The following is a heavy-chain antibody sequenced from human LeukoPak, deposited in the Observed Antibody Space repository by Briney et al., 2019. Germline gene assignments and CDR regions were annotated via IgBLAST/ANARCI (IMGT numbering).Heavy chain of an antibody. CDR2: MYYNGST. CDR1: GGSISSTNYY. J-gene: IGHJ3*02. D-gene: IGHD3-22*01. V-gene: IGHV4-39*07. CDR3: ARAPYYYDSSGYSDAFDI. Sequence: SSETLSLTCTVSGGSISSTNYYWGWIRQPPGKGLEWIGSMYYNGSTYYNPSLKSRVTISVDTSKNQFSLKLSSVTAADTAVYYCARAPYYYDSSGYSDAFDIWGQGTMVTVSS.